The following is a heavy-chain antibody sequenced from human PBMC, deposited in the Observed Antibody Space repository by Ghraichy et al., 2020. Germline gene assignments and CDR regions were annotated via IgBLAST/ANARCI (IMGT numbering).Heavy chain of an antibody. CDR1: GYSISSGYY. D-gene: IGHD6-13*01. CDR3: ARRVAGAGLFYFDY. V-gene: IGHV4-38-2*02. J-gene: IGHJ4*02. Sequence: SETLSLTCTVSGYSISSGYYWGWIRQPPGKGLEWIGSIYHSGSTYYNPSLKSRVTISVDTSKNQFSLKLSSVTAADTAIYYCARRVAGAGLFYFDYWGQGTLVTVSS. CDR2: IYHSGST.